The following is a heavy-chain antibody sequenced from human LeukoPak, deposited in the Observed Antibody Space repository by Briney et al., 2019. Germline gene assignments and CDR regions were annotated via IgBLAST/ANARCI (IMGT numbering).Heavy chain of an antibody. CDR2: IYYSGST. Sequence: PSETLSLTCTVSGGSISSSSHYWGWIRQPPGKGLEWIGTIYYSGSTYYNPSLESRVTISVDTSKNQFSLRLTSVTAADSAVYYCARHPERTYGDYYFYYMDVWGKGTTVTVSS. V-gene: IGHV4-39*01. D-gene: IGHD4-17*01. CDR3: ARHPERTYGDYYFYYMDV. J-gene: IGHJ6*03. CDR1: GGSISSSSHY.